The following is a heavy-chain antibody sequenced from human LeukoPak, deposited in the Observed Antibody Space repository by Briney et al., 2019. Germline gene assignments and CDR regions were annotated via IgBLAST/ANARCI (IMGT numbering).Heavy chain of an antibody. V-gene: IGHV3-23*01. CDR3: ANIGSSTFGSTGF. CDR1: GFTFSTYG. CDR2: VSNSGDTT. Sequence: GGSLRLSCVASGFTFSTYGMIWVRQAPGKGPEWVSLVSNSGDTTNYADSVKGRFTISRDNSKNTLYLQMDSLRAEDTAAYYCANIGSSTFGSTGFWGQGTLVTVSS. J-gene: IGHJ4*02. D-gene: IGHD3-16*01.